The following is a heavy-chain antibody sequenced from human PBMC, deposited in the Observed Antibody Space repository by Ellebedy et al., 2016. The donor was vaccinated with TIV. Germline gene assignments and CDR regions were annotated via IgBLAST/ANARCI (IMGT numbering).Heavy chain of an antibody. CDR3: ARDSEMTFDC. CDR2: ISRSGDTI. Sequence: GESLKISCTASGFTFSDYYMSWIRQAPGKGLEWVSYISRSGDTIYYADSVKCRFTISRDNAKKWLYLIMNNLRADDTAVYYCARDSEMTFDCWGQGTLVTVSS. CDR1: GFTFSDYY. V-gene: IGHV3-11*01. J-gene: IGHJ4*02. D-gene: IGHD5-24*01.